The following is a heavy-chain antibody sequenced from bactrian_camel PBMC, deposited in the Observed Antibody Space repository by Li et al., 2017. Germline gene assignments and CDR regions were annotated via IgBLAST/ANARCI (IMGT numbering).Heavy chain of an antibody. CDR1: GFTLSRYY. V-gene: IGHV3-2*01. D-gene: IGHD3*01. Sequence: HVQLVESGGGLVQPGGSLRLSCAASGFTLSRYYIGWVRQAPGKGLEWVSSIYSDGSDTYYADSVKGRFTVSQDYAKNTVYLQMNNLKPEDTASTTVRQPPLLLTARSLRMNISTGARGPRSPSP. CDR3: RQPPLLLTARSLRMNIST. CDR2: IYSDGSDT. J-gene: IGHJ4*01.